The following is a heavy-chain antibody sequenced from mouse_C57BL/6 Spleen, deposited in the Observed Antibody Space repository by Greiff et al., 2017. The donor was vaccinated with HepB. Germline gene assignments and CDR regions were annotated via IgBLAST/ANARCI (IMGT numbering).Heavy chain of an antibody. CDR1: GYTFTSYW. V-gene: IGHV1-50*01. Sequence: QVQLQQPGAELVKPGASVKLSCKASGYTFTSYWMQWVKQRPGQGLEWIGEIDPSDSYTNYNQKFKGKATLTVDTSSSTAYMQLSSLTSEDSAVYYCARRIITTVVATPYWYFDVWGTGTTVTVSS. D-gene: IGHD1-1*01. CDR2: IDPSDSYT. J-gene: IGHJ1*03. CDR3: ARRIITTVVATPYWYFDV.